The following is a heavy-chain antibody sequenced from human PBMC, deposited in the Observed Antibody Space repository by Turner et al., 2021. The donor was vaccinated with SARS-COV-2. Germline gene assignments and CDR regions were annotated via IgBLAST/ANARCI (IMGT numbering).Heavy chain of an antibody. Sequence: EVQLVETGGGLIQPGGSLRLSCAASGFTVSSNYMSWVRQAPGKGLEWVSVIYSGGSTYYADSVKGRFTISRDNSKNTLYLQMNSLRGEDTAVYYCARSTYCSSTRCYDAFDIWGQGTMVTVSS. CDR1: GFTVSSNY. CDR2: IYSGGST. D-gene: IGHD2-2*01. J-gene: IGHJ3*02. CDR3: ARSTYCSSTRCYDAFDI. V-gene: IGHV3-53*02.